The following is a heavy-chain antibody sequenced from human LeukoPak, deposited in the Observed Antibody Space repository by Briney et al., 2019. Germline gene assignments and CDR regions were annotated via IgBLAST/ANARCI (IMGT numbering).Heavy chain of an antibody. CDR2: IYHSGST. J-gene: IGHJ4*02. CDR3: ARAPRSDSSGYYFDY. V-gene: IGHV4-39*07. D-gene: IGHD3-22*01. Sequence: SETLSLTCTVSGGSISSSSYYWGWIRQPPGKGLEWIGSIYHSGSTYYNPSLKSRVTISVDTSKNQFSLKLSSVTAADTAVYYCARAPRSDSSGYYFDYWGQGTLVTVSS. CDR1: GGSISSSSYY.